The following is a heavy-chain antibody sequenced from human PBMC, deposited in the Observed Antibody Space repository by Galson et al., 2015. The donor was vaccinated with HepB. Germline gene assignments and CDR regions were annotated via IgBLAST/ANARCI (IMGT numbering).Heavy chain of an antibody. V-gene: IGHV4-34*01. CDR1: GGSFSGYY. D-gene: IGHD4-17*01. CDR3: ARQDGDYDFAYFDY. J-gene: IGHJ4*02. CDR2: INHSGST. Sequence: SETLSLTCAVYGGSFSGYYWSWIRQPPGKGLEWIGEINHSGSTNYNPSLKSRVTISVDTSKNQFSLKLSSVTAADTAVYYCARQDGDYDFAYFDYWGQGTLVTVSS.